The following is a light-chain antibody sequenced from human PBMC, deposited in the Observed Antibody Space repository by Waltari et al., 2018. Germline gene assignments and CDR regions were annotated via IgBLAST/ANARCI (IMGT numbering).Light chain of an antibody. Sequence: QSALTQPPSASGSPGQSVTISCTGTSSDVGGYNYVSWYQQHPGKAPKLMIYEVSRRPSGVPDRFSGSKSGNTAYLTVSGLQAEDEADYYCSSYAGSNKLLFGGGTKLTVL. CDR3: SSYAGSNKLL. CDR1: SSDVGGYNY. V-gene: IGLV2-8*01. CDR2: EVS. J-gene: IGLJ2*01.